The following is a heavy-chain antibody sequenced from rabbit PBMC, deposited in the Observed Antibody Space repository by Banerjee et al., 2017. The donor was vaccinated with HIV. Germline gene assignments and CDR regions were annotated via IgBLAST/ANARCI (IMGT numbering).Heavy chain of an antibody. CDR1: GFSFSSGLP. D-gene: IGHD4-1*01. J-gene: IGHJ4*01. CDR3: ARAYNSGWGGYFNL. V-gene: IGHV1S43*01. CDR2: VDTGDGTT. Sequence: QQLVESGGGLVKPGASLTLTCKASGFSFSSGLPMCWVRQAPGKGLEWIASVDTGDGTTYYASWVNGRFTVSLDNAQNTVFLQMTSLTPADTATYFCARAYNSGWGGYFNLWGPGTLVTVS.